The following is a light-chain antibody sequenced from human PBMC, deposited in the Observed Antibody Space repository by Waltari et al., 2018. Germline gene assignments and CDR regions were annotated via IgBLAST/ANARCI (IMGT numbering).Light chain of an antibody. CDR2: EVS. V-gene: IGLV2-14*01. CDR3: ISYTRSSTWV. CDR1: SSDVGGYNY. Sequence: QSPLTQPASVSGSPGQSIAISCTGSSSDVGGYNYVSWYQQHPGKVPKLMIYEVSDRPSGVSDRFSGSKSGNTASLTISGLQADDEADYYCISYTRSSTWVFGGGTKLTVL. J-gene: IGLJ3*02.